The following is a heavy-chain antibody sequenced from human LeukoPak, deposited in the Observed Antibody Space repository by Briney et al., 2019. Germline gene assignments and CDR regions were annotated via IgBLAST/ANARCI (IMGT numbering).Heavy chain of an antibody. J-gene: IGHJ6*03. CDR3: ARRGYYYYMDV. CDR1: GGSISSYY. D-gene: IGHD3-10*01. Sequence: SETLSLTCTVSGGSISSYYWSWIRQPPGKGLEWIGYIYTSGSTYYNPSLKSRVTISVDTSKNQFSLKLSSVTAADTAVYYCARRGYYYYMDVWGKGTTVTVSS. CDR2: IYTSGST. V-gene: IGHV4-4*09.